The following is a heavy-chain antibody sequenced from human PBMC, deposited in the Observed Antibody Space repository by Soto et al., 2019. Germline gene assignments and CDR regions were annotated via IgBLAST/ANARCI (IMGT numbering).Heavy chain of an antibody. CDR1: GGSISSSSYY. CDR3: ARHAMVYATCDY. CDR2: IYYSGST. D-gene: IGHD2-8*01. Sequence: SETLSLTCTVSGGSISSSSYYWGWIRQPPGKGLEWIGSIYYSGSTYYNPSLKSRVTISVDTSKNQFSLKLSSVTAADTAVYYCARHAMVYATCDYWGQGTLVTVS. V-gene: IGHV4-39*01. J-gene: IGHJ4*02.